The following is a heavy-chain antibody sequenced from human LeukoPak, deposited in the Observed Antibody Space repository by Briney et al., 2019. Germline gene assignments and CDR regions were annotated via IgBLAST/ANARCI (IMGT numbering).Heavy chain of an antibody. D-gene: IGHD4-17*01. CDR1: GYTFNTYW. Sequence: GESLKISCKGSGYTFNTYWIAWVRQMPGKGLEWMGTIYPGDSDIRYSPSFQGQVTISADKSISIAYLQWSSLKASDTAMYYCARRSGYGDPVGYWGQGTLVTVSS. CDR3: ARRSGYGDPVGY. V-gene: IGHV5-51*01. CDR2: IYPGDSDI. J-gene: IGHJ4*02.